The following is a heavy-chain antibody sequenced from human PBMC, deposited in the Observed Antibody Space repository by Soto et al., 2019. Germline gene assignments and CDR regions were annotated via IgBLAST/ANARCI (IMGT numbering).Heavy chain of an antibody. J-gene: IGHJ6*02. V-gene: IGHV3-15*07. CDR2: IKSKTDGGTT. Sequence: GGSLRLSCAASGFTFSNAWMNWVRQAPGKGLEWVGRIKSKTDGGTTDYAAPVKSRFTISRDDSKNTLYLQMNSLKTEDTAVYYCTTDWYLDTAMVGYYYYGMDVWGQGTTVTVSS. CDR1: GFTFSNAW. D-gene: IGHD5-18*01. CDR3: TTDWYLDTAMVGYYYYGMDV.